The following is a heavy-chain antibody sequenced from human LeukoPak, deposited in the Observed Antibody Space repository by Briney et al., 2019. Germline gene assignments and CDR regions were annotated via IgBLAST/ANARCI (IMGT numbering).Heavy chain of an antibody. J-gene: IGHJ2*01. V-gene: IGHV3-21*01. Sequence: SGGSLRLSCAASGFTFSSYSMNWVRQAPGKGLEWVSSISSSSSYIYYADSVKGRFTISRDNAKNSLYLQMNSLRAEDTAVYYCARGRYSSSSRGWYFDLWGRGTLVTVSS. CDR1: GFTFSSYS. CDR3: ARGRYSSSSRGWYFDL. CDR2: ISSSSSYI. D-gene: IGHD6-6*01.